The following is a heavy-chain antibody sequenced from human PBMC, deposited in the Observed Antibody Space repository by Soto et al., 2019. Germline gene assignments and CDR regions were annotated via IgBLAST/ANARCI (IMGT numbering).Heavy chain of an antibody. CDR1: GFTFSSYS. Sequence: GGSLRLSCAASGFTFSSYSMNWVRQAPGKGLEWVSYISSSSSTIYYADSVKGRFTISRDNAKNSLYLQMNSLRDEDTAVYYCARETRLGRIVVVPAAMDVWGQGTTVTVSS. D-gene: IGHD2-2*01. V-gene: IGHV3-48*02. J-gene: IGHJ6*02. CDR3: ARETRLGRIVVVPAAMDV. CDR2: ISSSSSTI.